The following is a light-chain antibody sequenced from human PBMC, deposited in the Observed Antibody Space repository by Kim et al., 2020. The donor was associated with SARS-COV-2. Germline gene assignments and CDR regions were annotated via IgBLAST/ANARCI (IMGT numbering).Light chain of an antibody. CDR3: AAWDDSLSAWV. J-gene: IGLJ3*02. CDR2: RNN. CDR1: SSNLGSNY. V-gene: IGLV1-47*01. Sequence: GQRVTISCSGSSSNLGSNYVYWYHQLPGTAPNLLIYRNNQRPSGVPDRFSGSKSGTSASLAISGLRSEDEADYYCAAWDDSLSAWVFGGGTQLTVL.